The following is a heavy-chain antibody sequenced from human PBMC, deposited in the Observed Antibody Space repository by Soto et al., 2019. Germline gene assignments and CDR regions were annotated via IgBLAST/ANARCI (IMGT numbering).Heavy chain of an antibody. CDR3: AKELGGYSYGYELDY. Sequence: EVQLVDSGGGLVQPGRSLRLSCAASGFTFDSYAMHWVRQAPGKGLEWVSSISWNSGTKGYADSVKGRLTISRDNAKNCLYLQMDSLRAEDTALYYCAKELGGYSYGYELDYWGQGTLVTVSS. V-gene: IGHV3-9*01. CDR2: ISWNSGTK. D-gene: IGHD5-18*01. CDR1: GFTFDSYA. J-gene: IGHJ4*02.